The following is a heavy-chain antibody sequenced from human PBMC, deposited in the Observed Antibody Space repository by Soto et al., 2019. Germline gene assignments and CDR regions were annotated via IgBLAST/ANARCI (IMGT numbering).Heavy chain of an antibody. CDR1: GGSISSYY. Sequence: SETLSLTCTVSGGSISSYYWSWIRQPPGKGLEWIGYIYYSGSTNYNPSLKSRVTISVDTSKNQFSLKLSSVTAADTAVYYCARHAPYSSSWTPFAVDVWGKGTTVTVSS. J-gene: IGHJ6*04. D-gene: IGHD6-13*01. V-gene: IGHV4-59*08. CDR3: ARHAPYSSSWTPFAVDV. CDR2: IYYSGST.